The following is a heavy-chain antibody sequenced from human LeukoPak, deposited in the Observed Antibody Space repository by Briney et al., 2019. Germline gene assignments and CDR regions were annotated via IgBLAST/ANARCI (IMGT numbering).Heavy chain of an antibody. CDR2: ISYDGSNK. D-gene: IGHD1-26*01. Sequence: GGSLRLSCAASGFTFSSYAMHWVRQAPGKGLEWVAVISYDGSNKYYADSVKGRFTISRDNSKNTLYLQMNSLRAEDTAVYYCARDPSPVGATMGWAQLDYWGQGTLVTVSS. CDR3: ARDPSPVGATMGWAQLDY. CDR1: GFTFSSYA. V-gene: IGHV3-30*04. J-gene: IGHJ4*02.